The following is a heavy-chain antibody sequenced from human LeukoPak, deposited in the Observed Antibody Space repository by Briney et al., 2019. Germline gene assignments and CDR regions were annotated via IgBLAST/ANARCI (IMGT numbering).Heavy chain of an antibody. CDR1: GGSISSYY. Sequence: SETLSLTCTVSGGSISSYYWSWIRQPPGKGLEWIGYIYYSGSTNYNPSLKSRVTISVDTSKNQFSLKLSSVTAADTAVYYCARVKPVEMATITPPAFWYFDLWGRGTLVTVSS. CDR2: IYYSGST. V-gene: IGHV4-59*01. D-gene: IGHD5-24*01. CDR3: ARVKPVEMATITPPAFWYFDL. J-gene: IGHJ2*01.